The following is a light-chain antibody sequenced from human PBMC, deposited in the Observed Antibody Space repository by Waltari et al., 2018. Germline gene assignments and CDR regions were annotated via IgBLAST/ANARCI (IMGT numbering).Light chain of an antibody. CDR1: QSVSGAY. CDR2: AAS. Sequence: EIVLTQSPATLSLSTGERATLSCRASQSVSGAYLVWYQQIPGQAPRLLIYAASSRATGVPDRFGGSGSGTDFTLTISRLEPEDFAVYYCQQFGSLPWTFGRGTRVEIK. CDR3: QQFGSLPWT. J-gene: IGKJ1*01. V-gene: IGKV3-20*01.